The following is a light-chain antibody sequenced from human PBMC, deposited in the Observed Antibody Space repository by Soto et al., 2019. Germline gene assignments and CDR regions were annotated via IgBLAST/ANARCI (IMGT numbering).Light chain of an antibody. CDR3: CSYTTSSTLV. CDR2: EVS. CDR1: SSDVGAYNH. V-gene: IGLV2-14*01. Sequence: ALTQPASVSGSPGQSITISCTGTSSDVGAYNHVSWYQQHPGKAPQLIIYEVSNRPSGLSNRFSASKSGNTASLTISGLQAEDEADYYCCSYTTSSTLVFGTGTKVTVL. J-gene: IGLJ1*01.